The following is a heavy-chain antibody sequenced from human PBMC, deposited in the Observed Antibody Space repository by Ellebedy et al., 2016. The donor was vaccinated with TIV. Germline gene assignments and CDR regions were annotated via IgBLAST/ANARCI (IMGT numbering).Heavy chain of an antibody. CDR2: MSYDGSSK. D-gene: IGHD1-1*01. J-gene: IGHJ6*02. CDR1: GFTFSAYA. CDR3: ARTRGWNDREGMDV. V-gene: IGHV3-30*01. Sequence: PGGSLRLSCAASGFTFSAYAMHWVRQAPGRGLEWVAVMSYDGSSKYYADSLKGRFTISRDNSKNTVYLQMNSLRGEDTAVYYCARTRGWNDREGMDVWGQGTTVSVSS.